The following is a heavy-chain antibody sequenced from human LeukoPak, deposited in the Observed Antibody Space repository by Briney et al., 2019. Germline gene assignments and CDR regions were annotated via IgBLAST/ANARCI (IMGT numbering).Heavy chain of an antibody. CDR2: ISSSSSTI. CDR1: GFTFSSYS. V-gene: IGHV3-48*02. J-gene: IGHJ6*02. D-gene: IGHD3-16*02. Sequence: GGSLRLSCAASGFTFSSYSMNWVRQAPGKGLERVSYISSSSSTIYYADSVKGRFTISRDNAKNSLYLQMNSLRDEDTAVYYCARDSKGDYVWGSYHIGYYYYGMDVWGQGTTVTVSS. CDR3: ARDSKGDYVWGSYHIGYYYYGMDV.